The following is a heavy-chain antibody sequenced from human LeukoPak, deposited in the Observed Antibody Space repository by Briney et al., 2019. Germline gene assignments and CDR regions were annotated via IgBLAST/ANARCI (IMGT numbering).Heavy chain of an antibody. J-gene: IGHJ3*02. V-gene: IGHV4-39*01. CDR1: GGSISSSSYY. CDR3: AGRSITMVRGVTLDAFDI. Sequence: SETLSLTCTVSGGSISSSSYYWGWIRQPPGKGLEWIGSIYYSGSTYYNPSLKSRVTISVDTSKNQFSLKLGSVTAADTAVYYCAGRSITMVRGVTLDAFDIWGQGTMVTVSS. CDR2: IYYSGST. D-gene: IGHD3-10*01.